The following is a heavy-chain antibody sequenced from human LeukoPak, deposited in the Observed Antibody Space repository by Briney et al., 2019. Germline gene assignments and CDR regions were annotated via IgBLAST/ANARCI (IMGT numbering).Heavy chain of an antibody. Sequence: SETLSLTCTVSGGSVTSYYWSWIRQPPGKGLEWIGYIYYSGSTNYNPSLKSRVTISVDTSTNQFSLKLNSVTAADTAVYYCARDNWNYGSSMDVWGQGTTVTVSS. CDR3: ARDNWNYGSSMDV. CDR1: GGSVTSYY. J-gene: IGHJ6*02. V-gene: IGHV4-59*02. CDR2: IYYSGST. D-gene: IGHD1-7*01.